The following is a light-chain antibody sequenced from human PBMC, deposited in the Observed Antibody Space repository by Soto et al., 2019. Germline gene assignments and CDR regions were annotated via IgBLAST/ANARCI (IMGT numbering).Light chain of an antibody. CDR1: QSVSTN. CDR3: QKYNTAPLT. CDR2: GAS. V-gene: IGKV3-15*01. J-gene: IGKJ4*01. Sequence: EIVMTQSPATLSVSPGERATLSCRASQSVSTNLAWYQQKPGQGPRLLIFGASTRAIGIPARFSGSGSGTDFTLTISNLQPEDVATYYCQKYNTAPLTFGGGTKVDIK.